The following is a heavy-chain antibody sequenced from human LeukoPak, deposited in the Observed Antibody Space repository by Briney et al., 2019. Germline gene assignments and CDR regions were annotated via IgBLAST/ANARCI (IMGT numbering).Heavy chain of an antibody. J-gene: IGHJ4*02. CDR2: INHSGST. Sequence: PSETLSLTCAVSGGSFSGYYWSWIRQPPGKGLEWMGEINHSGSTKYNPSLKSRVTISVDTSKNQFSLKLSSVSAADTAVYYCARAGKYSSSWSNLRTNCNDYWGQGTLVTVSS. V-gene: IGHV4-34*01. D-gene: IGHD6-13*01. CDR3: ARAGKYSSSWSNLRTNCNDY. CDR1: GGSFSGYY.